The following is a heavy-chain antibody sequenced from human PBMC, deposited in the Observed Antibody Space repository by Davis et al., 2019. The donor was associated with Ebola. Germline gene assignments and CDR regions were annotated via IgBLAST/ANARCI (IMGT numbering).Heavy chain of an antibody. CDR1: GFTFSSYA. CDR2: ISYDGSNK. V-gene: IGHV3-30-3*01. D-gene: IGHD6-13*01. CDR3: ARVFSNGSSWYVLGVLDY. J-gene: IGHJ4*02. Sequence: GESLKISCAASGFTFSSYAMHWVRQAPGKGLEWVAVISYDGSNKYYADSVKGRFTISRDNSKNTLYLQMNSLRAEDTAVYYCARVFSNGSSWYVLGVLDYWGQGTLVTVSS.